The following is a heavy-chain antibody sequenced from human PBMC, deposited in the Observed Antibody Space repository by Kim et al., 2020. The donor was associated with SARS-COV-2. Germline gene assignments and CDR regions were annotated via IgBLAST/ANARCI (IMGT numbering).Heavy chain of an antibody. D-gene: IGHD3-10*01. V-gene: IGHV4-59*01. J-gene: IGHJ4*02. CDR3: ARDGRAYGFDY. Sequence: TNYNPSLKSRVTISVDTSKNQFSLKLSSVTAADTAVYYCARDGRAYGFDYWGQGTLVTVSS. CDR2: T.